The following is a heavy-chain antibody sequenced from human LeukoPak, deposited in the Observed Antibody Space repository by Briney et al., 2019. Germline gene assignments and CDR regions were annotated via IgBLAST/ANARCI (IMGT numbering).Heavy chain of an antibody. Sequence: PGGSLRLSCAASGFTFSSFEMNWVRQAPGKGLEWIAYISSSGSTIYYADSVKGRFTISRDNAKNSLYLQMNSLRAEDTAFYYCARDPVSTWRAFDFWGQETMVTVSS. CDR1: GFTFSSFE. D-gene: IGHD6-13*01. V-gene: IGHV3-48*03. CDR2: ISSSGSTI. CDR3: ARDPVSTWRAFDF. J-gene: IGHJ3*01.